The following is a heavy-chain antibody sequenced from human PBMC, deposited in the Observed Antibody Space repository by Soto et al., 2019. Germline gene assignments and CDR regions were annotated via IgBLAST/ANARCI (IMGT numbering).Heavy chain of an antibody. CDR3: AREAVAGPHYYYYYGMDV. V-gene: IGHV1-69*13. CDR2: IIPIFGTA. J-gene: IGHJ6*02. CDR1: GGTFSSYA. D-gene: IGHD6-19*01. Sequence: SVKVSCKASGGTFSSYAISWVRQAPGQGLEWMGGIIPIFGTANYAQKFQGRVTITADESTSTAYMELSSLRSEDTAVYYCAREAVAGPHYYYYYGMDVWGQGTTVTVSS.